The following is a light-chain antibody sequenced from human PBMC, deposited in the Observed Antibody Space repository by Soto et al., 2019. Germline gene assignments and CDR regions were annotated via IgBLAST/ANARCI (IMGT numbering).Light chain of an antibody. CDR3: QQYGASPWT. Sequence: EIVLTQSPGTLSLSPGERATLSCRASQSVSNNYLAWYQQKPGQAPRLLIYGASNRATGIPDRFSGSGSGTDFTLTISGLEPEDFAVYYCQQYGASPWTFGQGTKVDIK. V-gene: IGKV3-20*01. J-gene: IGKJ1*01. CDR1: QSVSNNY. CDR2: GAS.